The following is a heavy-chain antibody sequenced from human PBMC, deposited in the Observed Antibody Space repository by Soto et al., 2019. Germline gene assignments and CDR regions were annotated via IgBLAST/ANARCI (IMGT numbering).Heavy chain of an antibody. CDR3: ARDAAAGGMDV. J-gene: IGHJ6*02. V-gene: IGHV4-31*03. Sequence: QVQLQESGPGLVKPSQTLSLTCTVSGGSISSGGSYWSWIRQHPGTGLEWIGYIYYSGSTYYNPSLKSRVTISVDTSKNQVSLKLSSVTAADTAVYYCARDAAAGGMDVWGQGTTVTVSS. CDR2: IYYSGST. D-gene: IGHD6-13*01. CDR1: GGSISSGGSY.